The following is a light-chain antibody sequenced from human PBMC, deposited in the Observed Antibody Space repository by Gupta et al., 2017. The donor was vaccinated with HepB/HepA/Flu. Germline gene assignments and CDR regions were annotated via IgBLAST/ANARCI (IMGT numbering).Light chain of an antibody. Sequence: EIVLTQSPDTLSFSPGERATLSCRASQTVSGYLAWYQQKADQAPRLLIYDTSKRAAGIPARFSGSGSGTDFTLTSSSLEPEDFAIYYCQQGYHWHTFGQGTRLEIK. CDR1: QTVSGY. CDR2: DTS. J-gene: IGKJ5*01. V-gene: IGKV3-11*01. CDR3: QQGYHWHT.